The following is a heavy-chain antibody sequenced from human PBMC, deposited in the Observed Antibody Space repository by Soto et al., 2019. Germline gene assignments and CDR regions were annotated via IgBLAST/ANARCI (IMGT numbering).Heavy chain of an antibody. D-gene: IGHD3-10*01. V-gene: IGHV4-30-4*01. CDR3: ARVFINAAGASYYSHALHV. Sequence: CLTPRKGLEWIGYIYYSGSTYYNPSLKSRVTISVDTSKNQFSLKLSSVTAADTAVYYCARVFINAAGASYYSHALHVWRPG. J-gene: IGHJ6*02. CDR2: IYYSGST.